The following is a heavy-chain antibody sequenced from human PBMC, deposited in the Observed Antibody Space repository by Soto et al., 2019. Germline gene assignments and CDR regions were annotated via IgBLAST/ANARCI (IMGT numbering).Heavy chain of an antibody. CDR2: INAGNGNT. J-gene: IGHJ4*02. CDR1: GYTFTSYA. Sequence: QVQLVQSGAEEKKPGASVKVSCKASGYTFTSYAMHWVRQAPGQRLESMGWINAGNGNTKYSQKFQGRVTITRDTSASTAYMELGSPRSEDTAVYYCARDQRIAFDYWGQGTLVTVSS. V-gene: IGHV1-3*05. D-gene: IGHD6-25*01. CDR3: ARDQRIAFDY.